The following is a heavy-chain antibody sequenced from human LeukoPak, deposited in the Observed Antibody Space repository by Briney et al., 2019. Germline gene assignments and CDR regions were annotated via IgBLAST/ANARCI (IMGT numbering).Heavy chain of an antibody. D-gene: IGHD3-22*01. CDR3: ARRAGDYSHPYDY. CDR2: ISSSSSYI. V-gene: IGHV3-21*01. CDR1: GFTFSSYS. J-gene: IGHJ4*02. Sequence: PGGSLRLSCAASGFTFSSYSMNWVRQAPGKGLEWVSSISSSSSYIYYADSVKGRFTISRDNAKNSLYLQMNSLRAEDTAVYYRARRAGDYSHPYDYWGQGTLVTVPS.